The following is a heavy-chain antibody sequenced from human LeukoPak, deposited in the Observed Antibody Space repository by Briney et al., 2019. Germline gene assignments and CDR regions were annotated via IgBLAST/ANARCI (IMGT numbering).Heavy chain of an antibody. D-gene: IGHD2-15*01. V-gene: IGHV4-34*01. CDR3: ASPGYCSGGSCRKPFDY. CDR2: INRSGST. Sequence: PSETLSLTCAVYGGSFSGYYWSWIRQPPGKGLEWIGEINRSGSTNYNPSLKSRVTISVDTSKNQFSLKLSSVTAADTTVYYCASPGYCSGGSCRKPFDYWGQGTLVTVSS. J-gene: IGHJ4*02. CDR1: GGSFSGYY.